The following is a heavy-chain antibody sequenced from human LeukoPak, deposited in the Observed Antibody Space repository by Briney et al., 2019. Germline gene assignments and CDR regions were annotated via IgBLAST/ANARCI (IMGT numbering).Heavy chain of an antibody. D-gene: IGHD4-23*01. J-gene: IGHJ3*02. V-gene: IGHV3-30*04. CDR1: GFTFSSYA. Sequence: GGSLRLSCAASGFTFSSYAMHWVRQAPGKGLEWVAVISYDGSNKYYADSVKGRFTISRDNSKNTLYLQMNSLRAEDTAVYYCAKDLGGPGPHEAFDIWGQGTMVTVSS. CDR3: AKDLGGPGPHEAFDI. CDR2: ISYDGSNK.